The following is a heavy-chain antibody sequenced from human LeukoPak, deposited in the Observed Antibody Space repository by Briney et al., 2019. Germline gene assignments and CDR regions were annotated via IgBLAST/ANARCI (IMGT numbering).Heavy chain of an antibody. J-gene: IGHJ5*02. CDR1: GGSISSSSYY. Sequence: SSETLSLTCTVSGGSISSSSYYWGWIRQPPGKGLEWIGSIYYSGSTYYNPSLKSRVTISVDTSKNQFSLTLISVTAADTAVYYCAGHPQHLAVAEFDPWGQGTLVSVSS. V-gene: IGHV4-39*01. CDR3: AGHPQHLAVAEFDP. CDR2: IYYSGST. D-gene: IGHD6-19*01.